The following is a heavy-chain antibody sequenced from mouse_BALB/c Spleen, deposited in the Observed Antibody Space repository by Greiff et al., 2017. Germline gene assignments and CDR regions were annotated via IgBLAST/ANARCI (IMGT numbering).Heavy chain of an antibody. V-gene: IGHV1S126*01. D-gene: IGHD1-1*01. Sequence: QVQLKESGPQLVRPGASVKISCKASGYSFTSYWMHWVKQRPGQGLEWIGMIDPSDSETRLNQKFKDKATLTVDKSSSTAYMQLSSPTSEDSAVYYCARSDGSPYAMDYWGQGTSVTVSS. CDR2: IDPSDSET. J-gene: IGHJ4*01. CDR1: GYSFTSYW. CDR3: ARSDGSPYAMDY.